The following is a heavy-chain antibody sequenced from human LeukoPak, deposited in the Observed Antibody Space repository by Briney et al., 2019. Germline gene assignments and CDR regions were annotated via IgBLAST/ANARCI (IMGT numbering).Heavy chain of an antibody. V-gene: IGHV3-23*01. CDR2: ISGSGGST. CDR3: AKGWRSSPSY. D-gene: IGHD6-19*01. Sequence: GGSLRLSCVASGLTFNSHSMSWVRQAPGKGLEWVSAISGSGGSTYYADSVKGRFTISRDNSKNTLYLQMNSLRAEDTAVYYCAKGWRSSPSYWGQGTLVTVSS. CDR1: GLTFNSHS. J-gene: IGHJ4*02.